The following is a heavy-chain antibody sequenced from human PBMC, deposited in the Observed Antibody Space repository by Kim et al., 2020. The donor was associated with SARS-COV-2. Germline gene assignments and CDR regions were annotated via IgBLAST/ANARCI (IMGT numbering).Heavy chain of an antibody. CDR2: DGNEK. D-gene: IGHD3-10*01. Sequence: DGNEKYYVDSVKGRFTISRDNAKNSLSLQRSRLRVEDTAVYYCTRAGGWFWGQGSLVTVSS. V-gene: IGHV3-7*03. CDR3: TRAGGWF. J-gene: IGHJ4*02.